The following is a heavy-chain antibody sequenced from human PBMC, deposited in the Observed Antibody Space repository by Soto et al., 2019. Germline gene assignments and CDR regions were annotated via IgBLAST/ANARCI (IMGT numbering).Heavy chain of an antibody. Sequence: QVQLQESGPGLVKPSETLSLTCTVSGGSINSYYWSWIRQTPGKGLEWIGYIYYSGSTNYNPSLKTRVTISVXTXKXKFSLKLSSVTAADTAVYYCARQRSYDSSGYSRLDYWGQGTLVTVSS. CDR3: ARQRSYDSSGYSRLDY. D-gene: IGHD3-22*01. V-gene: IGHV4-59*01. J-gene: IGHJ4*02. CDR2: IYYSGST. CDR1: GGSINSYY.